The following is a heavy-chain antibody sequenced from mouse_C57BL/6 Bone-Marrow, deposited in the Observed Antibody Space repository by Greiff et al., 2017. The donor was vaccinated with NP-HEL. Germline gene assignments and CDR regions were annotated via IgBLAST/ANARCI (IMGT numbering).Heavy chain of an antibody. CDR1: GFTFSSYG. Sequence: EVQVVESGGDLVKPGGSLKLSCAASGFTFSSYGMSWVRQTPDKRLEWVATISSGGSYTYYPDSVKGRFTISRDNAKNTLYLQMSSLKSEDTAMYYCARPYPGYFDYWGQGTTLTVSS. J-gene: IGHJ2*01. V-gene: IGHV5-6*01. CDR2: ISSGGSYT. CDR3: ARPYPGYFDY.